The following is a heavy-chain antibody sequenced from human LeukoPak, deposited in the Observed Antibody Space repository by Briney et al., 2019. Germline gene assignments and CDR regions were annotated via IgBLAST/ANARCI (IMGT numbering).Heavy chain of an antibody. J-gene: IGHJ5*02. V-gene: IGHV4-59*01. CDR1: AGSISSYY. Sequence: SETLSLTCTVYAGSISSYYWSWIRQPPGKGLEWIGYIYYSGSTNYSPSLKNRVTISVHTSKNHFSLQMRSLTAPHPAVHYCARVRLVRPRLGWNHGNWFDPWRQPTLVSVSS. D-gene: IGHD6-19*01. CDR3: ARVRLVRPRLGWNHGNWFDP. CDR2: IYYSGST.